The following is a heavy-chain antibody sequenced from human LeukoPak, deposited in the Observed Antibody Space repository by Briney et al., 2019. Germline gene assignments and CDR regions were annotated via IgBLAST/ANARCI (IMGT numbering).Heavy chain of an antibody. J-gene: IGHJ4*02. CDR2: IKPDGSEK. V-gene: IGHV3-7*01. Sequence: GGSLRLSCAASGFTFSNSWMSWVRQAPGRGLEWVATIKPDGSEKYYVHSVKGRFTISRDNAKNSLYLQMSSLRAEDTAVYYCAAANYFDYWGQGTLVTVSS. CDR1: GFTFSNSW. CDR3: AAANYFDY.